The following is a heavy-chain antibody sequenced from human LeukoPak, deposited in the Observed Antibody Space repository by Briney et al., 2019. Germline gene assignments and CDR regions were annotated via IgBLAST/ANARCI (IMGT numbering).Heavy chain of an antibody. D-gene: IGHD3-10*01. CDR2: IYYSGST. Sequence: PSETLSLTCTVSGGSISSYYWSWIRQPPGKGLEWIGYIYYSGSTNYNPSLKSRVTISVDTSKNQFSLKLSSVTAADTAVYYCARSRYYGFTNWFDPWGQGTLVTVSS. CDR3: ARSRYYGFTNWFDP. CDR1: GGSISSYY. J-gene: IGHJ5*02. V-gene: IGHV4-59*08.